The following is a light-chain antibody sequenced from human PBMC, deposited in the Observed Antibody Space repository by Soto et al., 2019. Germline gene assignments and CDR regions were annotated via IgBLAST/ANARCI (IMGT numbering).Light chain of an antibody. J-gene: IGLJ3*02. V-gene: IGLV4-69*01. Sequence: QPVLTQSPSASASLGASVKLTCTLSSGHSSYAIAWHQQQPEKGPRYLMKLNSDGSHTKGDGIADRFSGSSSGAERYLTISSLQSEDEADYYCQTWGAGLWVFGGGTKLTVL. CDR1: SGHSSYA. CDR2: LNSDGSH. CDR3: QTWGAGLWV.